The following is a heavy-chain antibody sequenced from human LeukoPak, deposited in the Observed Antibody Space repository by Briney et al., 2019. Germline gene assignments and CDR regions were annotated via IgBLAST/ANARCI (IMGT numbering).Heavy chain of an antibody. Sequence: ASVKVSCKASGYTFTAYYIHWVRQAPGQGLEWMGRIDPNSGNTIYAQKFQDRVTMARDTSLSAAYMEISRLTYDDTAVYYCGRGIQSFDPWGQGTLVTVSS. CDR1: GYTFTAYY. J-gene: IGHJ5*02. V-gene: IGHV1-2*06. CDR3: GRGIQSFDP. CDR2: IDPNSGNT.